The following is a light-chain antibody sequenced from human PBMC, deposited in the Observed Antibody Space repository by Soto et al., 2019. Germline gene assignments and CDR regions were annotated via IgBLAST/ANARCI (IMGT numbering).Light chain of an antibody. CDR1: QSVDKNY. V-gene: IGKV3-20*01. Sequence: ENVLTQSPGTLPLSPGERAILACRASQSVDKNYLAWFQQKLGQAPRLFIYDASNRATGTPDRFSGSGSGTDFTLTISRLEPEDFAVYYCQQYARSPLTFGGGTKVEIK. J-gene: IGKJ4*01. CDR3: QQYARSPLT. CDR2: DAS.